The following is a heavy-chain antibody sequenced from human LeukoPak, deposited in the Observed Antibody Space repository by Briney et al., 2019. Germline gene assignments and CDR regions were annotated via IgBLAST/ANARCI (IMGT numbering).Heavy chain of an antibody. Sequence: SVKVSCKASGGTFSSYAISWVRQAPGQGLEWMGGIIPIFGTAIYAQKFQGRVTITTDESTSTAYMELSSLRSEDTAVYYCASQTGTTRGHDAFDIWGQGTMVTVSS. J-gene: IGHJ3*02. D-gene: IGHD1-1*01. V-gene: IGHV1-69*05. CDR1: GGTFSSYA. CDR2: IIPIFGTA. CDR3: ASQTGTTRGHDAFDI.